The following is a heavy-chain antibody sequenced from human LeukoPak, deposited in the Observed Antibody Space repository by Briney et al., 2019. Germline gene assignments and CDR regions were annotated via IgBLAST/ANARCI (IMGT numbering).Heavy chain of an antibody. CDR1: GFTFSSYS. J-gene: IGHJ4*02. CDR3: AKDRGSRNEILTGRPRASMDFDY. V-gene: IGHV3-21*01. CDR2: ISSTSTFI. D-gene: IGHD3-9*01. Sequence: GGSLRLSCAASGFTFSSYSMNWVRQAPGKGLEWVSSISSTSTFIYYADSVKGRFIISRDNAKDSLYLHMNSLRVEDTAVYYCAKDRGSRNEILTGRPRASMDFDYWGQGTLVTVSS.